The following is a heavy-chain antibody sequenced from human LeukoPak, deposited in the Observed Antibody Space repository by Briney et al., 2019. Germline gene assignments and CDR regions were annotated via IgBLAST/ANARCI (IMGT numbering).Heavy chain of an antibody. CDR3: ARESSGIAATDKIDF. V-gene: IGHV3-21*01. CDR1: GFTLSRYS. CDR2: FTSRSGTI. Sequence: GGSLRLSCAASGFTLSRYSINWVRQAPGKGLEWVSSFTSRSGTIYYADSVKGRFTISRDNAKNSLFLQMSSLRVEDTAVYYCARESSGIAATDKIDFWGQGTLVTVSS. D-gene: IGHD6-13*01. J-gene: IGHJ4*02.